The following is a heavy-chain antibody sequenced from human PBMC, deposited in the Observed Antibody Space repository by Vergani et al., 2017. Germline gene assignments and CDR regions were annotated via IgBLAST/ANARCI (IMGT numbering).Heavy chain of an antibody. Sequence: VQLQESGPGLVKPSETLSLTCNVSDYSISSNYYWGWIRQPPGKGLEWIGSMHHSGGTYYNPSLKSRVSISLDTSKNQVFLSLTSVTAADTAVYYCAKDGRRPWSNSWANFANWGQGILVTVSS. CDR3: AKDGRRPWSNSWANFAN. J-gene: IGHJ4*02. CDR2: MHHSGGT. D-gene: IGHD6-13*01. CDR1: DYSISSNYY. V-gene: IGHV4-38-2*02.